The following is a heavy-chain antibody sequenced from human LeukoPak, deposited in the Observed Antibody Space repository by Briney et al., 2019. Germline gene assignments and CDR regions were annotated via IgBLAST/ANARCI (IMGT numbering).Heavy chain of an antibody. D-gene: IGHD7-27*01. J-gene: IGHJ4*02. CDR2: IYYTGST. CDR3: ARQRRTGDLG. Sequence: SETQSLTCTVSGGSIRSGNYYWSWIRQPPGKGLEWIGYIYYTGSTYYNPSLRSRVTISVDTSNNQLSQKLSSVTAADTAVYYCARQRRTGDLGWGQGTLVTVSS. V-gene: IGHV4-30-4*08. CDR1: GGSIRSGNYY.